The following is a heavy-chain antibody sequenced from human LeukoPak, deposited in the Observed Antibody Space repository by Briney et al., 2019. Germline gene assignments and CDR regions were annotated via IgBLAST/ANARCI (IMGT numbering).Heavy chain of an antibody. J-gene: IGHJ3*02. CDR3: ARGYCRGGSCYNWGAFDI. D-gene: IGHD2-15*01. CDR1: EFTLSIYA. V-gene: IGHV3-30*04. CDR2: MSYDGRHI. Sequence: GRSLRLSCAASEFTLSIYAMHWVRQAPGKGLEWVALMSYDGRHIYYADSVKGRFTISRDNSKNTLYLQMNSLRAEDTAVYYCARGYCRGGSCYNWGAFDIWGQGTMVTVSS.